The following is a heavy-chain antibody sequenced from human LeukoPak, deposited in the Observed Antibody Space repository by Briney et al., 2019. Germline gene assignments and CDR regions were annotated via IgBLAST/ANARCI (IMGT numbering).Heavy chain of an antibody. D-gene: IGHD3-22*01. CDR2: ISGSGGST. Sequence: GGSLRLSCAASGFTFSSYAMSWVRQAPGKGLEWVSAISGSGGSTYYADSVKGRFNIYRDNSKNTLYLQMNSLRAEDPAVYYCAKDRGTMIVVALDYWGQGTLVTVSS. CDR1: GFTFSSYA. V-gene: IGHV3-23*01. CDR3: AKDRGTMIVVALDY. J-gene: IGHJ4*02.